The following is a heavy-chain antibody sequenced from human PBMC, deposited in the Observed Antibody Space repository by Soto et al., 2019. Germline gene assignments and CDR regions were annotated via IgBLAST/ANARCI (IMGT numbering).Heavy chain of an antibody. J-gene: IGHJ1*01. CDR1: GYTQTERS. V-gene: IGHV1-24*01. CDR3: ATTTPLIAAAGPYFQH. D-gene: IGHD6-13*01. Sequence: ASVKVSCKDSGYTQTERSRHWVRQATGKGLEWMGGFDPEDGETIYAQKFQGRVTMTEDTSTDTAYMELSSLRSEDTAVYYCATTTPLIAAAGPYFQHWGQGTLVTVSS. CDR2: FDPEDGET.